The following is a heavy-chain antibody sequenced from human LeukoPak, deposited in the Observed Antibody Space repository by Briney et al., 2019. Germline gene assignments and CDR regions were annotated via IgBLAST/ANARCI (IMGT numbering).Heavy chain of an antibody. Sequence: GGSLRLSCAASGFTVSSNYMSWVRQAPGRGLEWVSVIYSGGSTYYADSVKGRFTISRDNSKNTLYLQMNSLRAEDTAVYYCARGIAARPSDFDYWGQGTLVTVSS. CDR1: GFTVSSNY. D-gene: IGHD6-6*01. V-gene: IGHV3-53*01. CDR2: IYSGGST. J-gene: IGHJ4*02. CDR3: ARGIAARPSDFDY.